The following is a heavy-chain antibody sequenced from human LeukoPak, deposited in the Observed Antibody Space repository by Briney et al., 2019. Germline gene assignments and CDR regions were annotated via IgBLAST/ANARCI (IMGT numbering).Heavy chain of an antibody. V-gene: IGHV3-30*02. CDR2: IRYDGSNK. D-gene: IGHD2-2*01. CDR1: GFTFSSYG. CDR3: AKDCQDIVVVPAAQYNWFDP. J-gene: IGHJ5*02. Sequence: GGSLRLSCAASGFTFSSYGMHWVRQAPGKGLEWVAFIRYDGSNKYYADSVKGRFTISRDNSKNTLYLQMNSLRAEDTAVYYCAKDCQDIVVVPAAQYNWFDPWGQGTLVTVSS.